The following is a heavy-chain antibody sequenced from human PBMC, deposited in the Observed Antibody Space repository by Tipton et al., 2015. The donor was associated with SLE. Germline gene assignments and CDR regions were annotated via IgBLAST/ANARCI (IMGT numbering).Heavy chain of an antibody. CDR2: ISSSSRYI. V-gene: IGHV3-21*03. D-gene: IGHD6-13*01. J-gene: IGHJ6*02. CDR3: ATDLGQATGISYFFAMDV. Sequence: SLRLSCAASGFIFSDYSMNWVRQAPGKGLEWVSSISSSSRYIYHAESLKGRFTISRDNAKNSLYLQMNSLRVEDTALYYCATDLGQATGISYFFAMDVWGQGTTVTVSS. CDR1: GFIFSDYS.